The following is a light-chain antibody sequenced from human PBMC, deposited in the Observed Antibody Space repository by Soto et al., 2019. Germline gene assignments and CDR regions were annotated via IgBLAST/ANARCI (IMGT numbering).Light chain of an antibody. CDR3: GAWDSSLSAVV. CDR1: NSNTGNNY. V-gene: IGLV1-51*01. CDR2: DNH. Sequence: QAVVTQPPSVSAAPGQKVTISCSGSNSNTGNNYVSWYQQFPGTAPRLLIYDNHKRPSGIPDRFSGSKSGTSATLGITGLQTGDEANYYCGAWDSSLSAVVFGGGTKLTVL. J-gene: IGLJ2*01.